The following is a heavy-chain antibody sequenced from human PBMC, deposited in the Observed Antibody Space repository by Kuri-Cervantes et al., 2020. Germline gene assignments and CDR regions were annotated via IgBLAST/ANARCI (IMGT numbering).Heavy chain of an antibody. CDR3: ARGPRKYGGYVVTYYYYGMDV. CDR1: GFTFSSYS. CDR2: ISSSSSYI. J-gene: IGHJ6*02. Sequence: LSLLCAASGFTFSSYSMNWVRQAPGKGREWVSSISSSSSYIYYADSVKDRFTISRDNAKNSLYLQMNRLRAEDTAVYYCARGPRKYGGYVVTYYYYGMDVWGQETTVTVSS. D-gene: IGHD5-12*01. V-gene: IGHV3-21*04.